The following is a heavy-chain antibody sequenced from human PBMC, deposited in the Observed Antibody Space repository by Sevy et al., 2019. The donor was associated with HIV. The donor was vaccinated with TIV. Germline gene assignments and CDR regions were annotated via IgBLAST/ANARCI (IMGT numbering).Heavy chain of an antibody. J-gene: IGHJ4*02. D-gene: IGHD2-15*01. V-gene: IGHV4-39*01. CDR1: GVSISSSSYD. Sequence: SETLSLTCSVSGVSISSSSYDWGWIRQPPGKGLEWIGSIFYSGSTYYNPSLMIRVTVSVYTSKNQFSLNLRSVTAAVTAVYYCARYGGSVDRAFDFWGRGTLVTVSS. CDR2: IFYSGST. CDR3: ARYGGSVDRAFDF.